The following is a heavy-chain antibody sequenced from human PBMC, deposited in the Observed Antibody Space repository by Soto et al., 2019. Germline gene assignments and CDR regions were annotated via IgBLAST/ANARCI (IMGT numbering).Heavy chain of an antibody. Sequence: QVQLVQSGAEVKKPGASVKVSCKVSGYTLTELSMHWVRQAPGKGLEWMGGFDPEDGETIYAQKFQGRVTMTEDTSTDPAYMELSSLRSEDTAVYYCATGSRAYGQLVPELWGYWGQGTLVTVSS. CDR2: FDPEDGET. CDR1: GYTLTELS. D-gene: IGHD6-6*01. V-gene: IGHV1-24*01. CDR3: ATGSRAYGQLVPELWGY. J-gene: IGHJ4*02.